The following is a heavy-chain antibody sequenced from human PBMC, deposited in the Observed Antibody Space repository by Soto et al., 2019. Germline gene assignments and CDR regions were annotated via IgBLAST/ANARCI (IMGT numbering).Heavy chain of an antibody. CDR1: GFTFRNYA. CDR3: AKDQAGDAYNDGY. J-gene: IGHJ4*02. D-gene: IGHD1-1*01. V-gene: IGHV3-23*01. CDR2: ISGSGGST. Sequence: EVQLLESGGGLVQPGGSLRLSCAASGFTFRNYAMSWVRQAPGKGLEWVSVISGSGGSTFYADSVKGRFTISRDNSKNTLYLQMNSLGAEDTAVYYCAKDQAGDAYNDGYWGQGTLVTVSS.